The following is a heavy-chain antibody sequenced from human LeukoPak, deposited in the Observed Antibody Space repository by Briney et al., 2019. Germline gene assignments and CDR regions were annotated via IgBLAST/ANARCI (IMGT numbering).Heavy chain of an antibody. CDR2: ISGSGGST. CDR1: GFTFSSHA. V-gene: IGHV3-23*01. J-gene: IGHJ1*01. Sequence: GGSLRLSCAASGFTFSSHAMSWVRQAPGKGLEWVSAISGSGGSTYYADSVKGRFTISRDNSKNTLYLQMNSLRAEDTAVYYCAKDLEAAGSYPEYFQHWGQGTLVTVSS. CDR3: AKDLEAAGSYPEYFQH. D-gene: IGHD6-13*01.